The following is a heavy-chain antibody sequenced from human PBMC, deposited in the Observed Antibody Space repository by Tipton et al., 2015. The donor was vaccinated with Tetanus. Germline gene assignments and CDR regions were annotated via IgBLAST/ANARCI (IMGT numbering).Heavy chain of an antibody. V-gene: IGHV3-11*04. CDR1: GFTFSDYY. J-gene: IGHJ5*02. Sequence: SLRLSCAASGFTFSDYYMSWIRQAPGKGLEWVAYISHGSTTIYYADSVQGRFTISRANSKNTLYLQMDSLRPEDTGVYYCATWGQLAHKWFDPWGQGTLVTVSS. CDR2: ISHGSTTI. CDR3: ATWGQLAHKWFDP. D-gene: IGHD2-2*01.